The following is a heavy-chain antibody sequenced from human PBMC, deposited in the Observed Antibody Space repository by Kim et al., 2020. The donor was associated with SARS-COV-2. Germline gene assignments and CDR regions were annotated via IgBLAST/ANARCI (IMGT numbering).Heavy chain of an antibody. D-gene: IGHD3-9*01. CDR2: IYYSGST. V-gene: IGHV4-39*01. CDR3: ARHRDILTGYPNWFDP. Sequence: SETLSLTCTVSGGSISSSSYYWGWIRQPPGKGLEWIGSIYYSGSTYYNPSLKSRVTISVDTSKNQFSLKLSSVTAADTAVYYCARHRDILTGYPNWFDPWGQGTLVTVSS. CDR1: GGSISSSSYY. J-gene: IGHJ5*02.